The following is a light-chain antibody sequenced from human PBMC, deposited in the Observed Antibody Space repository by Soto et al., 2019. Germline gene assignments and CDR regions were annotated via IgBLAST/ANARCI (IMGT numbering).Light chain of an antibody. CDR2: WAS. J-gene: IGKJ2*01. V-gene: IGKV4-1*01. Sequence: DFVMTQSPDSLAVSLGERATINCKSSQSLLYSSNNKNYLAWYQQKPGQPPELLLYWASTRQSGVPDRFSGSGSVTDFTLTISSLQAEDVAVYYCQQYYSTPYSFGQGTKLEIK. CDR1: QSLLYSSNNKNY. CDR3: QQYYSTPYS.